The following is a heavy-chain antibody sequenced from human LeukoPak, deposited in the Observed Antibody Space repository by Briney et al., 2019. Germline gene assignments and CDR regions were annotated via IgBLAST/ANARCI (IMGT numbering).Heavy chain of an antibody. CDR2: INHSGST. V-gene: IGHV4-34*01. CDR1: GGSFSGYY. Sequence: SETLSLTCAVYGGSFSGYYWSWISQPPGKGLEWIGEINHSGSTNYNPSLKSRVTISVDTSKNQFSLKLSSVTAADTAVYYCARLRSPTGYYSYYFDYWGQGTLVTVTS. J-gene: IGHJ4*02. D-gene: IGHD3-9*01. CDR3: ARLRSPTGYYSYYFDY.